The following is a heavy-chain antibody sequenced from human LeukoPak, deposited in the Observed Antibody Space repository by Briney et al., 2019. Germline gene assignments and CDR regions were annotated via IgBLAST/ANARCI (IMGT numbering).Heavy chain of an antibody. CDR3: ARLMDDSSGYFPDAFDI. J-gene: IGHJ3*02. CDR2: IYSGGST. D-gene: IGHD3-22*01. CDR1: GLTVNRNY. Sequence: GGSLRLSCAACGLTVNRNYMIWVRQAPGKGLVWVSIIYSGGSTYYADSVKGRFTISRDISKNTLYLQMNSLRAEDTSVYYCARLMDDSSGYFPDAFDIWGQGTMVTVSS. V-gene: IGHV3-66*04.